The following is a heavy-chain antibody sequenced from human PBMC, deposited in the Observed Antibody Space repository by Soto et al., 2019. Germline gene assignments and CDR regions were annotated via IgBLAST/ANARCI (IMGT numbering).Heavy chain of an antibody. D-gene: IGHD1-20*01. CDR2: IFFNGIT. V-gene: IGHV4-31*03. CDR3: ARESGITGPRAFNH. Sequence: SEPQSLTCSVSGGSIIDCRYCWTWIRKPPWKGLEWIGYIFFNGITYYSPSLKSRVTISVDTSENHFSLTLTSLTAADTGVYYCARESGITGPRAFNHWGQGILVTVSS. J-gene: IGHJ4*02. CDR1: GGSIIDCRYC.